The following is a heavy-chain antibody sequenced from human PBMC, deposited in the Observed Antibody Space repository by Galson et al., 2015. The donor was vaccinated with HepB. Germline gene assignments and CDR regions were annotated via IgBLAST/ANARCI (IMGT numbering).Heavy chain of an antibody. V-gene: IGHV3-48*03. CDR1: GFTFSSHD. Sequence: SLRLSCAASGFTFSSHDMNWVRQAPGKGLEWVSLITRDGGTIYYADSVRGRFTISRDNAKNSLYLQMNSLRAEDTAVYYCARDPPLGTPFDYWGQGTLVTVSS. CDR3: ARDPPLGTPFDY. J-gene: IGHJ4*02. D-gene: IGHD7-27*01. CDR2: ITRDGGTI.